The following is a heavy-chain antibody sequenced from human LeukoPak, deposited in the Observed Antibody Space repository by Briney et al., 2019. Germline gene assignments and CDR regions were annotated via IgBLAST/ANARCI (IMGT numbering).Heavy chain of an antibody. CDR1: GGSFSGYY. CDR2: INHSGST. Sequence: PSETLSLTCAVYGGSFSGYYWSWIRQPPGKGLEWIGEINHSGSTNYNPYLKSRVTISVDTSKNQFSLKLSSVTATDTAVYYCARWGDYVAFDIWGQGTMVTVSS. V-gene: IGHV4-34*01. CDR3: ARWGDYVAFDI. J-gene: IGHJ3*02. D-gene: IGHD4-17*01.